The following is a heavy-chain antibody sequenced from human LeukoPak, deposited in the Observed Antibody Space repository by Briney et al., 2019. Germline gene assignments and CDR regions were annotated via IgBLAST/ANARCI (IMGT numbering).Heavy chain of an antibody. CDR3: ARVYRGYSGVYYYYGMDV. CDR1: GYTFTGYY. CDR2: INPNSGGT. Sequence: ASVEVSCKASGYTFTGYYMHWVRQAPGQGLEWMGWINPNSGGTNYAQKFQGRVTMTRDTPISTAYMELSRLRSDDTAVYYCARVYRGYSGVYYYYGMDVWGQGTTVTVSS. V-gene: IGHV1-2*02. J-gene: IGHJ6*02. D-gene: IGHD5-12*01.